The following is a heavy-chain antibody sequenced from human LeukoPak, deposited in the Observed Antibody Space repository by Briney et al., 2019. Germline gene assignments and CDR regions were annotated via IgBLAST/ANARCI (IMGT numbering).Heavy chain of an antibody. V-gene: IGHV5-10-1*01. J-gene: IGHJ4*02. D-gene: IGHD5-18*01. Sequence: GESLRISCKGSGYSFTSYWISWVRQMPGKGLEWMGRIDPSDSYTNYSPSFQGHVTISADKSISTAYLQWSSLKASDTAMYYCARPVVGTAMVPAFDYWGQGTLVTVSS. CDR3: ARPVVGTAMVPAFDY. CDR1: GYSFTSYW. CDR2: IDPSDSYT.